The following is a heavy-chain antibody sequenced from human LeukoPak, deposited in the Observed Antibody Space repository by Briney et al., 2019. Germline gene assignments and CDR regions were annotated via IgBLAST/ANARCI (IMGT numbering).Heavy chain of an antibody. V-gene: IGHV3-30-3*01. D-gene: IGHD2-2*01. J-gene: IGHJ6*02. CDR1: GFTFSSYA. Sequence: GGSLRLSCAASGFTFSSYAMHWVRQAPGKGLEWVAVISYDGSNKYYADSVKGRFTISRDNSKNTLYLQMNSLRAEDTAVYYCARGFPSPRPSSTSSYYYYGMDVWGQGTTVTVSS. CDR3: ARGFPSPRPSSTSSYYYYGMDV. CDR2: ISYDGSNK.